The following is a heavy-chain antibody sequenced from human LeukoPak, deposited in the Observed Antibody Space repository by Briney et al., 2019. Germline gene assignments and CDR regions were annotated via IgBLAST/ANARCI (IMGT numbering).Heavy chain of an antibody. V-gene: IGHV3-23*01. D-gene: IGHD6-13*01. CDR3: AKGRMEAAESYGMDV. CDR1: GFTFSSYA. J-gene: IGHJ6*02. CDR2: ISGSGGST. Sequence: GGSLRLSCAASGFTFSSYAMTWVRQAPGKGLEWVSVISGSGGSTYFADSVKGRFTISRDNSKNTLYLQMNSLRAEDTAVYYCAKGRMEAAESYGMDVGGQGTTVTVP.